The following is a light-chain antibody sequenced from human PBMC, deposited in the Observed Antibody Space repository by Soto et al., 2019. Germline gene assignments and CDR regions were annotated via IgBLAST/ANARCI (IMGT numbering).Light chain of an antibody. CDR2: VAS. Sequence: IQLTQSPSYLSASVGDRVTITCRASQDIAIFLAWYQKKPGEAPKLLIYVASTLYGGVPSRFSGSESRTDFALIITCLQAEDFATNDCQQLRLYPSTFSGGTKVEIK. CDR1: QDIAIF. CDR3: QQLRLYPST. V-gene: IGKV1-9*01. J-gene: IGKJ4*01.